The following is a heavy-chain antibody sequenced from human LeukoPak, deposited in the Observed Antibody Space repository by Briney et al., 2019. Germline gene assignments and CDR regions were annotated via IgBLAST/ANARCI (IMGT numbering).Heavy chain of an antibody. D-gene: IGHD3-10*01. Sequence: GGSLRLSCAASGFTFRSYWMSWVRQAPGKGLEWVANIKQDGDEKYYVDSVKGRFTISRDNAKNSLYLQMNSLRAEDTAVYYCARRRYGLGSYSDAYIWGQGTMVTVSS. CDR1: GFTFRSYW. CDR3: ARRRYGLGSYSDAYI. J-gene: IGHJ3*02. V-gene: IGHV3-7*02. CDR2: IKQDGDEK.